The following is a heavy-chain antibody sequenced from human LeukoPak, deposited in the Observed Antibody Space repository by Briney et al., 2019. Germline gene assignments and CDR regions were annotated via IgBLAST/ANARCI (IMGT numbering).Heavy chain of an antibody. Sequence: GGSLRLSCAASGFTFSSYAMHWVRQAPGKGLEWVAVISYDGSNKYYADSVKGRFTISRDNSKNTLYLQMNSLRAEDTAVYYYAREAVYYDSSGYYGSDYWGQGTLVTVSS. V-gene: IGHV3-30-3*01. D-gene: IGHD3-22*01. CDR1: GFTFSSYA. J-gene: IGHJ4*02. CDR3: AREAVYYDSSGYYGSDY. CDR2: ISYDGSNK.